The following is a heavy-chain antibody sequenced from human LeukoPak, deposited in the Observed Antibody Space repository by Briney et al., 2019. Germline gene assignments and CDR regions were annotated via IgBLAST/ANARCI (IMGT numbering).Heavy chain of an antibody. CDR3: ARGGAARLHFQN. CDR2: IYHSGST. CDR1: GGSISTYY. V-gene: IGHV4-59*01. D-gene: IGHD6-6*01. J-gene: IGHJ1*01. Sequence: PSETLSLTCTVSGGSISTYYWNWIRQPPGKGLEWIGYIYHSGSTNYNPSLQSRVTISVDTSKNQFSLDLNSVTAADTAVYYCARGGAARLHFQNWGQGTLVTVSS.